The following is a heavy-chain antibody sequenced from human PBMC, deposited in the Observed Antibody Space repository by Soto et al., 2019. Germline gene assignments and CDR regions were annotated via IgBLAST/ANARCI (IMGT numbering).Heavy chain of an antibody. CDR3: ARVTGNSPPRFDY. CDR1: GFTFSSNS. J-gene: IGHJ4*02. V-gene: IGHV3-48*02. Sequence: EVQLVESGGGLVQPGGSLRLSCAASGFTFSSNSMNWVRQAPGKGLEWLSYISGRSTTIYYADSVKGRFTISRDNAKNSLYLQMNSLRDEDTAAYYCARVTGNSPPRFDYWGQGTLVTVSS. D-gene: IGHD1-20*01. CDR2: ISGRSTTI.